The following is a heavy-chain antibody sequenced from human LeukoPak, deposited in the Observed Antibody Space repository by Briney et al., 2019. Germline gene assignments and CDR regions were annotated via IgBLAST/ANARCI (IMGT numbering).Heavy chain of an antibody. V-gene: IGHV4-34*01. Sequence: SETLSLTCAVYGGSFSGYYWSWIRQPPGKGLEWIGEINHSGSTNYNPSPKSRVTISVDTSKNQFSLKLSSVTAEDTAVYYCARTIGLYQLLDYYYGMDVWGQGTTVTVSS. D-gene: IGHD2-2*01. CDR2: INHSGST. CDR1: GGSFSGYY. J-gene: IGHJ6*02. CDR3: ARTIGLYQLLDYYYGMDV.